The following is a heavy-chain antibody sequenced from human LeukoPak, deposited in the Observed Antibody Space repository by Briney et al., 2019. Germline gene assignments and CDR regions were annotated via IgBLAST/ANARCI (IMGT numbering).Heavy chain of an antibody. V-gene: IGHV3-21*01. CDR3: AREGGYCTNGVCSPGGGYNWFDP. D-gene: IGHD2-8*01. Sequence: GGSLRLSCAASGFTFSSYSMNWVRQAPGKGLEWVSSISSSSSYIYYADSVKGRFTISRDNAKNSLYLQVNSLRAEDTAVYYCAREGGYCTNGVCSPGGGYNWFDPWGQGTLVTVSS. J-gene: IGHJ5*02. CDR2: ISSSSSYI. CDR1: GFTFSSYS.